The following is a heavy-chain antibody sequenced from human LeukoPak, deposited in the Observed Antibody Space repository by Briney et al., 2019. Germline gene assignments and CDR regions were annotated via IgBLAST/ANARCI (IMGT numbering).Heavy chain of an antibody. D-gene: IGHD2-15*01. J-gene: IGHJ4*02. Sequence: PGGSLRLSCAASGFTFSRFSMNWVRQAPGKGLEWVSGISWNSGSIGYADSVKGRFTISRDNAKNSLYLQMNSLRAEDTALYYCAKVYCSGGSCYPDYWGQGTLVTVSS. CDR1: GFTFSRFS. V-gene: IGHV3-9*01. CDR3: AKVYCSGGSCYPDY. CDR2: ISWNSGSI.